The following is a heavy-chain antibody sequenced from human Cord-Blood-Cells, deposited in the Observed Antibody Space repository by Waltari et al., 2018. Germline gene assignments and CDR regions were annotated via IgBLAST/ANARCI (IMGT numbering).Heavy chain of an antibody. D-gene: IGHD2-2*01. CDR1: GGTFSSYA. J-gene: IGHJ6*03. V-gene: IGHV1-69*01. Sequence: QVQLVQSGAEVKKPGSSVKVSCKASGGTFSSYAISWVRQAPGQGLEWMGGIIPIFGTENYAQKFQGRVTITADESTSTAYMELSSLRSEDTAVYYCARNYCSSTSSRYYYYYMDVWGKGTTVTVSS. CDR2: IIPIFGTE. CDR3: ARNYCSSTSSRYYYYYMDV.